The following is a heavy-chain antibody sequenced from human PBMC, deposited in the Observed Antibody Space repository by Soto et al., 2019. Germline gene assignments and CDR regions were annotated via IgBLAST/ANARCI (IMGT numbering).Heavy chain of an antibody. CDR2: ISGYNGNT. V-gene: IGHV1-18*01. CDR1: GYTFTNYG. Sequence: QVQWVQSGAEVKKPGASVKVSCKASGYTFTNYGVSWVRQAPGQGLEGMGWISGYNGNTKYVQKVQGRVTMTIDTSTSIAYMELRSLSSDDTAVYFCASDMGVFDNGDYVDDWGQGTRVTVSS. J-gene: IGHJ4*02. CDR3: ASDMGVFDNGDYVDD. D-gene: IGHD4-17*01.